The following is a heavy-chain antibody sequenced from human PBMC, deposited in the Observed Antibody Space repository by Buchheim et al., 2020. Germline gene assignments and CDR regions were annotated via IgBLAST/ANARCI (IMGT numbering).Heavy chain of an antibody. J-gene: IGHJ4*02. CDR2: INHSGST. CDR1: GGSFSGYY. D-gene: IGHD1-14*01. Sequence: QVQLQQWGAGLLKPSETLSLTCAVYGGSFSGYYWSWIRQPPGKGLEWIGEINHSGSTNYNPSLKSRVTISVDTSKNQFSLKLSSVTAADTAVYYCARQRRIRSGSYYFDYWGQGTL. V-gene: IGHV4-34*01. CDR3: ARQRRIRSGSYYFDY.